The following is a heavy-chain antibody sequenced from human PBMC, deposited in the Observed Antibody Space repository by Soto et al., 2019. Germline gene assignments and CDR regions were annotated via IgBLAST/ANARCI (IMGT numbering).Heavy chain of an antibody. CDR2: ISGHNGTT. Sequence: QVELVQSGAEVKKPGASVKVSCRTSGYTFTSNGISWVRQAPGQGLEWMGWISGHNGTTNYARKFQARVTMTTDTSTKTAFMELRMLRSDDTAVYYCVRDRLYYDNREVGWFDPWGQGTLVTVSS. CDR3: VRDRLYYDNREVGWFDP. J-gene: IGHJ5*02. V-gene: IGHV1-18*01. D-gene: IGHD3-16*01. CDR1: GYTFTSNG.